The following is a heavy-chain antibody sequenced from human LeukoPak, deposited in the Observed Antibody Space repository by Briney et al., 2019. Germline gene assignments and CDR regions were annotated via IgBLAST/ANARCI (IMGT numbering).Heavy chain of an antibody. CDR2: ISNSGDYI. CDR1: GFTFSSYS. CDR3: ARALIGYYFDY. Sequence: GGSLRLSCAASGFTFSSYSMSWVRQAPGKGLEWVSSISNSGDYIHYADSVKGRFTISRDNSKNSLYLQMTSLRAEDTAVYYCARALIGYYFDYWGQGTLVTVSS. D-gene: IGHD2-8*01. J-gene: IGHJ4*02. V-gene: IGHV3-21*06.